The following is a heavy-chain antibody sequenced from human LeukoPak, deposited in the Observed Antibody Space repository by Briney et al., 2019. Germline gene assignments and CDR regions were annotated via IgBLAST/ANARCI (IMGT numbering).Heavy chain of an antibody. V-gene: IGHV3-21*01. Sequence: NTGGSLRLSCAASGFTFSSYRMTWVRQAPGKGLEWVSSISSSSSYIYYADSVKGRFTISRDNAKNSLYLQMNSLRAEDTAVYYCARDNSFDYWGQGTLVTVSS. CDR2: ISSSSSYI. J-gene: IGHJ4*02. CDR3: ARDNSFDY. CDR1: GFTFSSYR.